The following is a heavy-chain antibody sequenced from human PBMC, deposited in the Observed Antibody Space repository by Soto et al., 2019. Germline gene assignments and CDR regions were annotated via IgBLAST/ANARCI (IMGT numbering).Heavy chain of an antibody. J-gene: IGHJ5*02. D-gene: IGHD1-26*01. V-gene: IGHV4-59*01. Sequence: PSETLSLTCTVSGGSISSYYWSWIRQPPGKGLEWIGYIYYSGSTNYNPSLKSRVTISVDTSKNQFSLKLSSVTAADTAVYYCARDVVGATTYWFDPWGQGTLVTVSS. CDR1: GGSISSYY. CDR3: ARDVVGATTYWFDP. CDR2: IYYSGST.